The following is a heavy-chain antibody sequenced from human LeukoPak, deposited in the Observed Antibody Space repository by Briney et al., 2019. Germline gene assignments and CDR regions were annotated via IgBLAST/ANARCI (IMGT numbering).Heavy chain of an antibody. CDR1: GYSISSGYY. J-gene: IGHJ2*01. CDR2: IYHSGST. Sequence: PSETLSLTCTVSGYSISSGYYWGWIRQPPGKGLEWIGSIYHSGSTYYNPSLKSRVTISVDTSKNQFSLKLSSVTAADTAVYYCARDPEAARPVWYFDLWGRGTLVTVSS. V-gene: IGHV4-38-2*02. CDR3: ARDPEAARPVWYFDL. D-gene: IGHD6-6*01.